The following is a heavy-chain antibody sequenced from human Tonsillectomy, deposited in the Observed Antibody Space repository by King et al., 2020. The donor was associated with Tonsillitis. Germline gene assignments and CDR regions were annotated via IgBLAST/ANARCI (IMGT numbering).Heavy chain of an antibody. CDR2: IYYSGST. Sequence: LQLQESGPGLVKPSETLSLTCTVSGGSISSSSYYWGWIRQPPGKGLEWIGSIYYSGSTYYNPSLKSRVTISVDTSKNQFSLKLSSVTAADTAVYYCPSHLSGGGYSSFAYGGQGTLSPSPQ. J-gene: IGHJ4*02. V-gene: IGHV4-39*01. D-gene: IGHD1-26*01. CDR3: PSHLSGGGYSSFAY. CDR1: GGSISSSSYY.